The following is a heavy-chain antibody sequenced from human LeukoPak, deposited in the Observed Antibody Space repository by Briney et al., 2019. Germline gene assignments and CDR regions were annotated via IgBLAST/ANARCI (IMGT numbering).Heavy chain of an antibody. J-gene: IGHJ4*02. D-gene: IGHD2-2*01. Sequence: SETLSLTCTVSGGSISSYYWSWIRQPPGKGLEWIGYIYTSGSTNYNPSLKSRVTISVDTSKNQFSLKLSSVTAADTAVYYCARHRYCSSTSCPPFFDYWGQGTLVTVSS. CDR1: GGSISSYY. V-gene: IGHV4-4*09. CDR2: IYTSGST. CDR3: ARHRYCSSTSCPPFFDY.